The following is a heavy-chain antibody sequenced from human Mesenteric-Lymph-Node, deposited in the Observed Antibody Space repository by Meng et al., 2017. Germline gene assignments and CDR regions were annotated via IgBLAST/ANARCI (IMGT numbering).Heavy chain of an antibody. CDR3: ARSADYGVFDY. V-gene: IGHV3-74*01. J-gene: IGHJ4*02. Sequence: QVVGLGGGLFKPGGPLRLSCAASGFTFSTYWMHWVRQAPGKGLVWVSRINRDGRTTNYADSVKGRFTISRDNAKNTVYMQMNSLRAEDTAVYYCARSADYGVFDYWGQGTLVTVSS. D-gene: IGHD4-17*01. CDR2: INRDGRTT. CDR1: GFTFSTYW.